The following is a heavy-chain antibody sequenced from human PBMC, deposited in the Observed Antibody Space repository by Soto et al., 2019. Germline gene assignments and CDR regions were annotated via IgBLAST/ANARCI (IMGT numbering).Heavy chain of an antibody. CDR3: ARGSGLTGYYRNYYYGMDV. Sequence: PSETLSLTCAVYGGSFSGCYWSWIRQPPAKGLERIGEMNHSGSTNYNPSLKSRVTISVATSKNHFSLKLSSVTAADTAVYYCARGSGLTGYYRNYYYGMDVWGQGTTVTVSS. V-gene: IGHV4-34*01. CDR1: GGSFSGCY. D-gene: IGHD3-9*01. CDR2: MNHSGST. J-gene: IGHJ6*02.